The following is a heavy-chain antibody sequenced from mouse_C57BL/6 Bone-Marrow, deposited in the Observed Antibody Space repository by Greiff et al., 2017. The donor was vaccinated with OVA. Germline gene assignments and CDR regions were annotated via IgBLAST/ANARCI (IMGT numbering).Heavy chain of an antibody. V-gene: IGHV1-74*01. CDR3: AIEGGYYYGSSLYAMDY. J-gene: IGHJ4*01. Sequence: QVQLKESGAELVKPGASVKVSCKASGYTFTSYWMHWVKQRPGQGLEWIGRIHPSDSDTNYNQKFKGKATLTVDKSSSTAYMQLSSLTSEDSAVYYCAIEGGYYYGSSLYAMDYWGQGTSVTVSS. CDR1: GYTFTSYW. D-gene: IGHD1-1*01. CDR2: IHPSDSDT.